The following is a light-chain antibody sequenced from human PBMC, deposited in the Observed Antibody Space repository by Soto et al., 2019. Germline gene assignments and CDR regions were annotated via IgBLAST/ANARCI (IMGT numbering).Light chain of an antibody. V-gene: IGKV3-11*01. Sequence: EIVLTQSPATLALSPGERATLSCRARQSVSSYLAWYQQKPCQAPRLLIYDASNRATGIPARFSGSGSGTDFTLTISSLEPEDFAVYYCQQRSNWPLTFGGGTKVEIK. CDR3: QQRSNWPLT. CDR2: DAS. J-gene: IGKJ4*01. CDR1: QSVSSY.